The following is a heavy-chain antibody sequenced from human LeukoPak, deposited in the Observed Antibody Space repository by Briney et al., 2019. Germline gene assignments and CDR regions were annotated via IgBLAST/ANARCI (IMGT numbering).Heavy chain of an antibody. Sequence: GRSLRLSCAASGFTFDDYAMHWVRQAPGKGLEWVSGISWNSGNIGYADSVKGRFTISRDNAKNSLYLQMNSLRTEDTAVYYCGRSRRINASLYYYMDVWGKGTTVTVSS. CDR3: GRSRRINASLYYYMDV. D-gene: IGHD2-15*01. CDR2: ISWNSGNI. J-gene: IGHJ6*03. V-gene: IGHV3-9*01. CDR1: GFTFDDYA.